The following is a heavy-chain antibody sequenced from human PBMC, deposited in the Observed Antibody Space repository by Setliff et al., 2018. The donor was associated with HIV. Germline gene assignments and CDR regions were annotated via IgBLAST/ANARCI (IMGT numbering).Heavy chain of an antibody. J-gene: IGHJ4*02. CDR2: INPLGGNT. V-gene: IGHV1-46*02. CDR3: AKADYCSGGSCNSRRSSDY. Sequence: ASVKVSCKASGNTFNSYYLHWVRQAPGQGLEWMGIINPLGGNTNYYAQKFQGRVTMTRDTSTSTIYMELSSLRSEDTAVYYCAKADYCSGGSCNSRRSSDYWGQGTLVTVS. CDR1: GNTFNSYY. D-gene: IGHD2-15*01.